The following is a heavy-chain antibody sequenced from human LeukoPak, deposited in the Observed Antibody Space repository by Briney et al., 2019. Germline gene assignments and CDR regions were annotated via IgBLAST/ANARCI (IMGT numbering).Heavy chain of an antibody. CDR1: GFTFSSYW. D-gene: IGHD4-11*01. Sequence: GGSLRLSCAASGFTFSSYWMGWVRQAPGKGLEWVANIKQDGSEKYYVDSVKGRFTISRDNAKNSLYLQMNSLRAEDTAVYYCARAAPGATVTTLYYYYYGMDVWGQGTTVTVSS. CDR2: IKQDGSEK. V-gene: IGHV3-7*01. J-gene: IGHJ6*02. CDR3: ARAAPGATVTTLYYYYYGMDV.